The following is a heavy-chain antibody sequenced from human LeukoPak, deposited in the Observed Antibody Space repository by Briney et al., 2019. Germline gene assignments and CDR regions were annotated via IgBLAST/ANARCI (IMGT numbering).Heavy chain of an antibody. V-gene: IGHV1-2*02. CDR3: ARGIVIVPAALANYYYMDV. CDR2: INPNSGGT. D-gene: IGHD2-2*01. CDR1: GYTFTGYY. Sequence: ASVKVSCKASGYTFTGYYMHWVRQAPGQGLEWMGWINPNSGGTNYAQKFQGRVTMTRDTSISTAYMELSRLRSDDTAVYYCARGIVIVPAALANYYYMDVWGKGTTVTVPS. J-gene: IGHJ6*03.